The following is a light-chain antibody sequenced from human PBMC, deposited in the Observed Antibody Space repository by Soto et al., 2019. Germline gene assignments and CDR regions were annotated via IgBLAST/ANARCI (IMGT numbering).Light chain of an antibody. CDR2: DVS. V-gene: IGKV3-11*01. J-gene: IGKJ5*01. CDR3: HQRYNCHRVT. CDR1: QSVSNS. Sequence: EIVLTQSPTTLSLSPAERVTLSCRAVQSVSNSLAWFQQKPGQPPRLLIYDVSNRATGIPARFSGSGSGTDFTLTITSMEPEDFAVYFCHQRYNCHRVTFGQGTRVEIK.